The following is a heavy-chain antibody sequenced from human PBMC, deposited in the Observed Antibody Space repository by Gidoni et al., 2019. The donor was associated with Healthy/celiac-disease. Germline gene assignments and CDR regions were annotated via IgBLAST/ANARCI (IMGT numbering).Heavy chain of an antibody. CDR2: FDPEDGET. CDR3: ATELTYYDILTGKTQKGWFDP. D-gene: IGHD3-9*01. CDR1: GYTLTDLS. J-gene: IGHJ5*02. V-gene: IGHV1-24*01. Sequence: QVQLVQSGAEVKKPGASVKVSCKVSGYTLTDLSMHWVRQAPGKGLEWMGGFDPEDGETIYAQKFQGRVTMTEDTSTDTAYMELSSLRSEDTAVYYCATELTYYDILTGKTQKGWFDPWGQGTLVTVSS.